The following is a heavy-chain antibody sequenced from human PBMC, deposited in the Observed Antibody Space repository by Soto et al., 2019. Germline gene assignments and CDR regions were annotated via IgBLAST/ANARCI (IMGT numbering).Heavy chain of an antibody. V-gene: IGHV1-58*01. CDR2: IVVGSGNT. CDR3: AAAMTYYYDSSDAFDI. CDR1: GFTFTSSA. D-gene: IGHD3-22*01. J-gene: IGHJ3*02. Sequence: QMQLVQSGPEVKKPGTSVKVSCKASGFTFTSSAVQSVRQARGQRLEWIGWIVVGSGNTNYAQKFQERVTITRDMSTSTAYMELSSLRSEDTAVYYCAAAMTYYYDSSDAFDIWGQGTMVTVSS.